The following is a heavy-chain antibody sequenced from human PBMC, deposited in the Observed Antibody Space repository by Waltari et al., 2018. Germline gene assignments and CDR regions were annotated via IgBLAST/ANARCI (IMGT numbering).Heavy chain of an antibody. CDR3: ARIYWDYWGEYRTHWFDP. Sequence: VTLKESGPELVKPTETLTLTCTVSGFSTSNARMGVRWIRQPPGKALEWLAHIFSIDEKEYHTSLKNMLTISMYTSKSQVVLTMTNMDPVDTATYSCARIYWDYWGEYRTHWFDPWGQGTLVTVSS. J-gene: IGHJ5*02. CDR1: GFSTSNARMG. D-gene: IGHD2-21*01. CDR2: IFSIDEK. V-gene: IGHV2-26*01.